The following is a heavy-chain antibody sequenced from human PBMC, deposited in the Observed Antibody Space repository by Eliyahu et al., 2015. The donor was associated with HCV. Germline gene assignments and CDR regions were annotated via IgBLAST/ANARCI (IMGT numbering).Heavy chain of an antibody. CDR2: IKSKTDGGTT. CDR3: TTHWGIDY. D-gene: IGHD7-27*01. Sequence: EVQLVESGGGLVKPGGSLRLSXAVSGFTFNNAWMSWXRXAPGKGLECVGRIKSKTDGGTTDYAAPVKGRFTTSRDDSKNMLYLQMNSLKTEDTAVYYCTTHWGIDYWGQGTLVTVSS. J-gene: IGHJ4*02. V-gene: IGHV3-15*01. CDR1: GFTFNNAW.